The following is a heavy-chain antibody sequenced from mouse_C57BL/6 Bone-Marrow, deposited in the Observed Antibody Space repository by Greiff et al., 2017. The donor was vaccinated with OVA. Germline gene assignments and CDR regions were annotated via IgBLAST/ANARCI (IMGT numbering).Heavy chain of an antibody. J-gene: IGHJ1*03. V-gene: IGHV10-1*01. CDR2: IRSKSNNYAT. CDR3: VRPFPYDGSYWYFDV. D-gene: IGHD2-3*01. Sequence: EVQRVESGGGLVQPKGSLKLSCAASGFSFNTYAMNWVRQAPGKGLEWVARIRSKSNNYATYYADSVKDRFTISREDSESMLYLQMNNLKTEDTAMYYCVRPFPYDGSYWYFDVWGTGTTVTVSS. CDR1: GFSFNTYA.